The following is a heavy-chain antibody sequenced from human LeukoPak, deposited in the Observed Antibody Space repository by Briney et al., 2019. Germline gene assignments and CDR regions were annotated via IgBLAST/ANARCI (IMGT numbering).Heavy chain of an antibody. Sequence: GGSLRLSCAASGFTFSTYAMTWARQAPGNGLEWVSGVSSSGAATYYADSVKCRFTISRDNSRSTLYLHMNSLRADDTAVYYCAKPFTQTPYAIGWYTCDSWGQGTLVTVSS. CDR1: GFTFSTYA. CDR3: AKPFTQTPYAIGWYTCDS. CDR2: VSSSGAAT. V-gene: IGHV3-23*01. D-gene: IGHD6-19*01. J-gene: IGHJ4*02.